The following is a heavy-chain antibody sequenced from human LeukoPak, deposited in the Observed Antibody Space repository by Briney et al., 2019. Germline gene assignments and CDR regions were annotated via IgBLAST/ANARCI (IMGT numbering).Heavy chain of an antibody. V-gene: IGHV1-2*02. CDR1: GYTFTDYY. Sequence: ASVKVSCKASGYTFTDYYMHWVRQAPRQGLEWMGWINPNSGGTNYGQKFQGRVTMTRDTSISTAYMDLSRLRSDDTAVYYCARQATAAAATVFYWGQGTLLTVSS. D-gene: IGHD6-13*01. J-gene: IGHJ4*02. CDR2: INPNSGGT. CDR3: ARQATAAAATVFY.